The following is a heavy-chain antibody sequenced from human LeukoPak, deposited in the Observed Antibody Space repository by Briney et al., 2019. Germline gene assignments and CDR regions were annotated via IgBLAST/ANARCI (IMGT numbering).Heavy chain of an antibody. D-gene: IGHD2-2*01. Sequence: SETLSLTCTVSGGSISSYYWSWIRQPPGKGLEWIGEINHSGSTNYNPSLKSRVTISVDTSKNQFSLKLSSVTAADTAVYYCARSLDYQLPTLDYWGQGTLVTVSS. CDR2: INHSGST. V-gene: IGHV4-34*01. J-gene: IGHJ4*02. CDR3: ARSLDYQLPTLDY. CDR1: GGSISSYY.